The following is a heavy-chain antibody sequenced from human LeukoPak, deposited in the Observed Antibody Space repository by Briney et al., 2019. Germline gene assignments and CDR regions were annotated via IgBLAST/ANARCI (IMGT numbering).Heavy chain of an antibody. Sequence: ASVKVSCKASGGSLGNYGISWVRQAPGQGLEGMGRIILVFGTKVYAQKFQDRVTITADYMQLSNLTSEDSAVYCRASGFVVIRAFDIWGQGTMVTVSS. CDR2: IILVFGTK. D-gene: IGHD3-10*01. J-gene: IGHJ3*02. V-gene: IGHV1-69*13. CDR3: ASGFVVIRAFDI. CDR1: GGSLGNYG.